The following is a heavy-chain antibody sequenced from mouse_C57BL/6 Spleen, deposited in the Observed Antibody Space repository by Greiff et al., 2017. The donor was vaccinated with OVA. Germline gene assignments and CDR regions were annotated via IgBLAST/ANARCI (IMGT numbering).Heavy chain of an antibody. V-gene: IGHV1-55*01. Sequence: VQLKESGAELVKPGASVKMSCKASGYTFTSYWITWVKQRPGQGLEWIGDIYPGSGSTNYNEKFKSKATLTVDTSSSTAYMQLSSLTSEDSAVYYCARGNSNYEYYYAMDYWGQGTSVTVSS. CDR1: GYTFTSYW. CDR3: ARGNSNYEYYYAMDY. CDR2: IYPGSGST. D-gene: IGHD2-5*01. J-gene: IGHJ4*01.